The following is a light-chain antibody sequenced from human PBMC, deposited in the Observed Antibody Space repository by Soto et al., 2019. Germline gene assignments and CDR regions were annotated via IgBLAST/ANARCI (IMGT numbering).Light chain of an antibody. CDR1: QSVSSN. V-gene: IGKV3-15*01. CDR2: GAS. CDR3: QQYDNWPRT. Sequence: EIALTPPPASLSLSQGERENLSCRASQSVSSNLAWYQQKPGQAPRLLIYGASSRATGIPDRFSGSGSGTEFTLTISRLQSEDFAVYYCQQYDNWPRTFGQGTKVDIK. J-gene: IGKJ1*01.